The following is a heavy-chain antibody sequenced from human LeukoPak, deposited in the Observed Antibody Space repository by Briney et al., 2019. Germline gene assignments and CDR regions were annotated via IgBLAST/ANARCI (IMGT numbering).Heavy chain of an antibody. CDR3: AREGGLQLGAFDI. CDR2: IYYSGST. V-gene: IGHV4-59*01. CDR1: GGSISSYY. Sequence: PSETLSLTCTVSGGSISSYYWSWIRQPPGKGLEWIGYIYYSGSTNYNPPLKSRVTISVDTSKNQFSLKLSSVTAADTAVYYCAREGGLQLGAFDIWGQGTMVTVSS. J-gene: IGHJ3*02. D-gene: IGHD5-24*01.